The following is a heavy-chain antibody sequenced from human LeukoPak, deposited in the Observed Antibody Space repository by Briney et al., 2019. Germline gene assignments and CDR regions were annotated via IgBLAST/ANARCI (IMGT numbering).Heavy chain of an antibody. CDR2: IDWDDDK. J-gene: IGHJ6*02. CDR1: GFSLSTSGMC. V-gene: IGHV2-70*11. CDR3: ARIRVVPAATYYYYYGMDV. Sequence: ESGPTLVNPTQTLTLTCTFSGFSLSTSGMCVSWIRQPPGKALEWLARIDWDDDKYYSTSLKTRLTISKDTSKNQVVLTMTNMDPVDTATYYCARIRVVPAATYYYYYGMDVWGQGTTVTVS. D-gene: IGHD2-2*01.